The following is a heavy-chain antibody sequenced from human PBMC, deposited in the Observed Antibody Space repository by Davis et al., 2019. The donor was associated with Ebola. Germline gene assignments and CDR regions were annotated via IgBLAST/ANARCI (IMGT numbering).Heavy chain of an antibody. CDR3: ARDHSGSYRGDNWFDP. CDR1: GGSISSYY. J-gene: IGHJ5*02. CDR2: NYYSGST. Sequence: MPSETLSLTCTVSGGSISSYYWSWIRQPPGKGLEWIGYNYYSGSTNYNPSLKSRVTISVDTSKNQFSLKLSSVTAADTAVYYCARDHSGSYRGDNWFDPWGQGTLVTVSS. D-gene: IGHD1-26*01. V-gene: IGHV4-59*01.